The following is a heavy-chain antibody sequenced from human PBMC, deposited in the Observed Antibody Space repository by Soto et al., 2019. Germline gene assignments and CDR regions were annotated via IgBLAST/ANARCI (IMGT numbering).Heavy chain of an antibody. CDR3: ASIGNSYGYLDY. CDR2: INAGNGNT. V-gene: IGHV1-3*01. J-gene: IGHJ4*02. CDR1: GYTFTSYA. D-gene: IGHD5-18*01. Sequence: QVQLVQSGAEVKKPGASVNVSCKASGYTFTSYAMHWVRQAPGQRLEWMGWINAGNGNTKYSQKFQGRVTITRDTSASTAYMELSSLRSEDTAVYYCASIGNSYGYLDYWGQGTLVTVSS.